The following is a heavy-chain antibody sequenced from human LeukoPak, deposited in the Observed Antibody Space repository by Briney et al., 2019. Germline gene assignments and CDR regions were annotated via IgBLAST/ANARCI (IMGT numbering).Heavy chain of an antibody. J-gene: IGHJ3*02. Sequence: GASVKVSCEPSGYTFTTYGISWVRQAPGQGLEWMGWISTYNGNRHYSQKLQDRVTLTTDTSTSTAYMELRSLRSDDTAVYYCAREAHKGAFDIWGQGTMVTVSS. V-gene: IGHV1-18*01. CDR1: GYTFTTYG. CDR2: ISTYNGNR. CDR3: AREAHKGAFDI.